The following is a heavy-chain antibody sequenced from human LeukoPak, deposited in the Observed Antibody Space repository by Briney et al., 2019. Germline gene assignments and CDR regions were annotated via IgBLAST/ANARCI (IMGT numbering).Heavy chain of an antibody. CDR3: ARDLTPYYDSSGYYSPNWFDP. CDR1: GFTFSSYS. D-gene: IGHD3-22*01. V-gene: IGHV3-21*01. Sequence: GGSLRLSCAASGFTFSSYSMNWVRQAPGKGLEWVSSISSSSSYIYYADSVKGRFTISRDNAKNSLYLQMNSLRAEDTAVYYCARDLTPYYDSSGYYSPNWFDPWGQGTLVTVSS. CDR2: ISSSSSYI. J-gene: IGHJ5*02.